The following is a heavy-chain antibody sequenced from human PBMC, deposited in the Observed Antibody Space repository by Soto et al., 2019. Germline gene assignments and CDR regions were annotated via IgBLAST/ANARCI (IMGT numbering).Heavy chain of an antibody. J-gene: IGHJ6*02. V-gene: IGHV3-11*01. CDR2: ISSSGSTR. Sequence: GGSLRLSCAASGFTFSDYYMSWVRQAPGKGLEWLSYISSSGSTRNYADSVKGRFTISRDNAKNSLYLQMNSLGVEDTAVYYCAREDCSGVRCPQPRFSYSGMDVWGQGTTVTVSS. D-gene: IGHD2-15*01. CDR1: GFTFSDYY. CDR3: AREDCSGVRCPQPRFSYSGMDV.